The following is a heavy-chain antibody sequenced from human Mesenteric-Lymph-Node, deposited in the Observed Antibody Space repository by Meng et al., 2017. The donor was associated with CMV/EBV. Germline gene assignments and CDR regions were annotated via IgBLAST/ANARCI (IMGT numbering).Heavy chain of an antibody. J-gene: IGHJ4*02. Sequence: GESLKISCAVSGFTFNTYTMNWVRQAPGKGLEWVSSITGSGSYIYYADSVKGRFTISRDNAKNSLYLQMNSLRVEDTAVYYCATSRTLDYWGQGTLVTVSS. CDR3: ATSRTLDY. CDR1: GFTFNTYT. CDR2: ITGSGSYI. V-gene: IGHV3-21*01.